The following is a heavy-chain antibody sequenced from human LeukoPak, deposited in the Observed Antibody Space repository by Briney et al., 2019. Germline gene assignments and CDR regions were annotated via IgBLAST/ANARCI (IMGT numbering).Heavy chain of an antibody. D-gene: IGHD1-26*01. V-gene: IGHV3-7*03. CDR2: IKQDASEK. J-gene: IGHJ4*02. CDR1: GFTFSSYW. Sequence: PGGSLRLSCAASGFTFSSYWMSWVRQAPGKGLEWVANIKQDASEKYYVDSVKGRFTISRDNSKNTLYLQMNSLRAEDTAVYYCAKGVSGGSQPYYFDYWGQGTLVTVSS. CDR3: AKGVSGGSQPYYFDY.